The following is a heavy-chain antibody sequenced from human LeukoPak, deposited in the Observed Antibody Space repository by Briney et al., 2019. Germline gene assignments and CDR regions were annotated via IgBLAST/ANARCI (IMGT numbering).Heavy chain of an antibody. Sequence: GGSLRLSCAASGFTFSSYAMTWVRQAPGKGLEWVSAISGSGGSTFYADSVKGRFTISRDNSKNTLYLQMSSLRAEDTAVYFCAKQSLYDSSGHFHYWGQGTLVTVSS. V-gene: IGHV3-23*01. D-gene: IGHD3-22*01. CDR3: AKQSLYDSSGHFHY. J-gene: IGHJ4*02. CDR1: GFTFSSYA. CDR2: ISGSGGST.